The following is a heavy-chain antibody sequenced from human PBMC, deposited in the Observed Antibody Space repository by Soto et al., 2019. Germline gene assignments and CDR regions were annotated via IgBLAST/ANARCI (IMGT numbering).Heavy chain of an antibody. CDR2: IYYSGST. V-gene: IGHV4-59*08. CDR1: GGSISSYY. J-gene: IGHJ5*02. D-gene: IGHD2-15*01. Sequence: LSLTCTVSGGSISSYYWSWIRQPPGKGLEWIGYIYYSGSTNYNPSLKSRVTISVDTSKNQFSLKLSSVTAADTAVYYCARLRAGYCSGGSCYIWWFDPWGQGTLVTVSS. CDR3: ARLRAGYCSGGSCYIWWFDP.